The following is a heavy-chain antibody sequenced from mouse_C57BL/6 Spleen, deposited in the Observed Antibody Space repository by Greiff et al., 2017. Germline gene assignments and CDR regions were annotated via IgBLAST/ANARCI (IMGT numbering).Heavy chain of an antibody. CDR1: GYTFTSYT. CDR3: ASGGFAY. CDR2: ITPSSGYT. Sequence: QVQLQQSGAELARPGASVKMSCKASGYTFTSYTMHWVNQRPGQGLEWVGYITPSSGYTKYNQKFKDKATLTADKSSSTAYRQLSSLTSEDSAVYYCASGGFAYWGQGTLVTVSA. V-gene: IGHV1-4*01. J-gene: IGHJ3*01.